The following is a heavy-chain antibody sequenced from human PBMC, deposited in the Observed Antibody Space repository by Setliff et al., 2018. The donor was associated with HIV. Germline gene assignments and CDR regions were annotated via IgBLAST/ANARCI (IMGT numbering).Heavy chain of an antibody. V-gene: IGHV1-18*01. CDR2: ISPYIGHT. CDR1: GYTFTTYG. D-gene: IGHD1-26*01. J-gene: IGHJ4*02. Sequence: ASVKVSCKASGYTFTTYGISWVRQAPGHGLEWMGWISPYIGHTNYAQNFQGRVTMTIDTSTSTAYMELRSLRSDDTAMYYCGRDRGWDRRYFEYWGQGSLVTVSS. CDR3: GRDRGWDRRYFEY.